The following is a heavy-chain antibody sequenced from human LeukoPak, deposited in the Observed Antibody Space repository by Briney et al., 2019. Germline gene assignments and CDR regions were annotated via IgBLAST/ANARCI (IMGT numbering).Heavy chain of an antibody. D-gene: IGHD4-11*01. CDR1: GYTFTSYD. CDR2: MNPNSGNT. V-gene: IGHV1-8*01. CDR3: ARAENDYTKFDP. Sequence: GASVKVSCKASGYTFTSYDINWVRQATGQGLEWMGWMNPNSGNTGYAQKFQGRVTMTRNTSISTAYMELSSLRSEDTAVYYCARAENDYTKFDPWGQGTLVTASS. J-gene: IGHJ5*02.